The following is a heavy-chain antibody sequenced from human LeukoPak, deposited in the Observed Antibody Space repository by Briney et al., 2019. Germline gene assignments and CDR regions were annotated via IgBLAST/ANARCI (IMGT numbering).Heavy chain of an antibody. V-gene: IGHV3-20*04. D-gene: IGHD5-24*01. CDR2: INWNGGST. CDR1: GFTFEVYG. Sequence: GGSLRLSRAASGFTFEVYGMSWVPHAPGKGLECGSGINWNGGSTDSADSVKGRFTSSRDNAKSSLYLQMNSLRPEVSAVYYCARDTGDGYSPPNYYFYIDVWGQGTTVTVSS. J-gene: IGHJ6*03. CDR3: ARDTGDGYSPPNYYFYIDV.